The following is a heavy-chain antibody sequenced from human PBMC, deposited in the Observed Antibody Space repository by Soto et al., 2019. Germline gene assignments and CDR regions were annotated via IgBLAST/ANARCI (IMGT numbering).Heavy chain of an antibody. CDR1: GGSISSGGYS. D-gene: IGHD2-2*01. J-gene: IGHJ4*02. V-gene: IGHV4-30-2*01. CDR3: VRVPDY. Sequence: PSENLSLTCAVSGGSISSGGYSWSWILQPPGKGLEWIGYMYHSGSTYYNTSLKSRVTISIDRSKNQFSLKLSSVTAADTAVYYCVRVPDYWGQGILGTVSS. CDR2: MYHSGST.